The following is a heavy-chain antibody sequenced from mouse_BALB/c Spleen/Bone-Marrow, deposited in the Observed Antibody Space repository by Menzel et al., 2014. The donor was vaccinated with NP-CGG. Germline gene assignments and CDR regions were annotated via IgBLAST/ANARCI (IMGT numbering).Heavy chain of an antibody. CDR2: IYPGGGNT. CDR1: GYAFTNYW. J-gene: IGHJ2*01. Sequence: QVHVKQSGAELVRPGTSVKISCKASGYAFTNYWLGWVKQRPGHGLEWIGDIYPGGGNTYYTEKFKGKATLTADTSSGTAYMQLSSLTSEDSAVYFCARRRSLDYWGQGTILTVSS. CDR3: ARRRSLDY. V-gene: IGHV1-63*02.